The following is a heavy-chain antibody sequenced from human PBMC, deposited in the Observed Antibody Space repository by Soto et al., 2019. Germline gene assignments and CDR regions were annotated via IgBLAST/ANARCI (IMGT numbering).Heavy chain of an antibody. CDR1: GYTFTSYY. Sequence: QVQLVQSGAEVKKPGASVKVSCKASGYTFTSYYMHWVRQAPGQGLEWMGIINPSGGSTSYAQKFQGRVTMTRDTSTSTVYMELSSLRAEDKAVYYCARVHCSSTGCYPTVLGKYYYGMDVWGQGTTVTVSS. CDR2: INPSGGST. D-gene: IGHD2-2*01. V-gene: IGHV1-46*01. J-gene: IGHJ6*02. CDR3: ARVHCSSTGCYPTVLGKYYYGMDV.